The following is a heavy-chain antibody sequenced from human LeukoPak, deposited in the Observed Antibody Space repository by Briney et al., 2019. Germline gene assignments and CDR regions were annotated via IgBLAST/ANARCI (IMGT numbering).Heavy chain of an antibody. Sequence: GASVKVSCKASGYTFTTYGVTWVRQAPGQGLEWMGGIIPIFGTANYAQKFQGRVTITTDESTSTAYMELSSLRSEDTAVYYCARVGANGDYFDYWGQGTLVTVSS. D-gene: IGHD5-12*01. CDR1: GYTFTTYG. J-gene: IGHJ4*02. CDR2: IIPIFGTA. CDR3: ARVGANGDYFDY. V-gene: IGHV1-69*05.